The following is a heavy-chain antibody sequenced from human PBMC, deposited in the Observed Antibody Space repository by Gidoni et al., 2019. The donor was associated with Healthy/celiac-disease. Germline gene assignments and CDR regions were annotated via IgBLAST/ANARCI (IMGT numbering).Heavy chain of an antibody. CDR3: ARVTVAAQVDY. J-gene: IGHJ4*02. D-gene: IGHD6-6*01. CDR2: IIPIFGTA. CDR1: GGTFSSSA. Sequence: QVQLVQSGAEVKKPGSSVKVSCKASGGTFSSSAIRCVRQSPGKGLEWMGGIIPIFGTANYAQKFQGRVTITADESTSTAYMELSSLRSEDTAVYYCARVTVAAQVDYWGQGTLVTVSS. V-gene: IGHV1-69*01.